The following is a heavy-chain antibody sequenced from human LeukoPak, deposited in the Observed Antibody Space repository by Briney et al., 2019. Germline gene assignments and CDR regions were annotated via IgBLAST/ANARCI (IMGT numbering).Heavy chain of an antibody. CDR2: ISYDGSNK. Sequence: GRSLRLSCAASGFTFSSYAMHWVRQAPGKGLEWVAVISYDGSNKYYADSVKGRFTISRDNSKNTLYLQMNSLRAEDTAVYYCAREYYYDSSGYGGFDYWGQGTLVTVSS. CDR1: GFTFSSYA. D-gene: IGHD3-22*01. CDR3: AREYYYDSSGYGGFDY. V-gene: IGHV3-30-3*01. J-gene: IGHJ4*02.